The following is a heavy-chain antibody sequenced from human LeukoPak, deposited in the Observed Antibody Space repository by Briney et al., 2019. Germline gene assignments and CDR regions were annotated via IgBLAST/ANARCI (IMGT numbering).Heavy chain of an antibody. J-gene: IGHJ6*03. D-gene: IGHD2-2*01. Sequence: PGGSLRLSCAASGFTFSSYAMSWVRQAPGKGLEWVSAISGSGGSTYYADSVKGRFTISRDNSKNTLYLQMNSLRAEDTAVYYCAKEVKYQLPQTYYYYYYMDVWGKGTTVTVSS. CDR3: AKEVKYQLPQTYYYYYYMDV. CDR2: ISGSGGST. V-gene: IGHV3-23*01. CDR1: GFTFSSYA.